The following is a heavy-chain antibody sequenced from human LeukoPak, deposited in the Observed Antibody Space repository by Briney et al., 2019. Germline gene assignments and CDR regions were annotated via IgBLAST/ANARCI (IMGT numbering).Heavy chain of an antibody. CDR2: IKQDGSEK. Sequence: GRSLRLSCAASGFTFSSYGMHWVRQAPGKGLEWVANIKQDGSEKYYVDSVKGRFTISRDNAKNSLYLQMNSLRAEDTAVYYCARDLIAYSSPGYWGQGTLVTVSS. CDR1: GFTFSSYG. D-gene: IGHD6-13*01. J-gene: IGHJ4*02. V-gene: IGHV3-7*01. CDR3: ARDLIAYSSPGY.